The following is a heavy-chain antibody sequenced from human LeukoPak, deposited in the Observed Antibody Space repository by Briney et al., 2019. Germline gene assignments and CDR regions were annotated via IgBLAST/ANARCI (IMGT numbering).Heavy chain of an antibody. J-gene: IGHJ4*02. CDR1: GFTFSSYW. V-gene: IGHV3-23*01. D-gene: IGHD3-3*01. Sequence: GGSLRLSCAASGFTFSSYWMSWFRQAPGKGLEWVSAISGSGGSTYYADSVKGRFTISRDNSKNTLYLQMNSLRAEDTAVYYCAKEQVFWSGYAYFDYWGQGTLVTVSS. CDR3: AKEQVFWSGYAYFDY. CDR2: ISGSGGST.